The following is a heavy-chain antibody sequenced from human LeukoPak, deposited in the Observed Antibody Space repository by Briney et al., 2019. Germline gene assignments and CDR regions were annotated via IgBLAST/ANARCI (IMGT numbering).Heavy chain of an antibody. J-gene: IGHJ4*02. Sequence: GGSLRLSCAASGFTFSNYDMHWVRQDPGKGLEWVAFTRYDGSNKYYADSVKGRFTISRDNSKNTLYVQMNSLRGEDTGVYYCAKSLAAYYFFDYWGQGTLVTVSS. CDR3: AKSLAAYYFFDY. CDR1: GFTFSNYD. CDR2: TRYDGSNK. V-gene: IGHV3-30*02. D-gene: IGHD3-16*01.